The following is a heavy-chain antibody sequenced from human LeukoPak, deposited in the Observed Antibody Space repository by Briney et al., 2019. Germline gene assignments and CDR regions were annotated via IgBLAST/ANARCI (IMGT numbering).Heavy chain of an antibody. D-gene: IGHD3-10*01. V-gene: IGHV4-39*01. CDR1: GASLSVSGRN. CDR2: IYYSGST. Sequence: SETLSLTCTVSGASLSVSGRNWGRVRQPPGQGLEWIASIYYSGSTYYSPSLESRVTMSVDTSKNQFSLKLSSLTATDTAVYYCLSGHDNAFEPWGQGTLVTVSP. CDR3: LSGHDNAFEP. J-gene: IGHJ5*02.